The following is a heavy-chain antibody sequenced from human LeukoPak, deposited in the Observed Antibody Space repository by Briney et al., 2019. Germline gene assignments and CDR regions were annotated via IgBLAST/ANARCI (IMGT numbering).Heavy chain of an antibody. Sequence: GGSLRLSCAASGFTFSRYWMSWVRQAPGKGLEWVAVISYDGSNKYYADSVKGRFTISRDNSKNTLYLQMNSLRAEDTAVYYCAREDEGGLSISSFDYWGQGTLVTVSS. J-gene: IGHJ4*02. CDR3: AREDEGGLSISSFDY. V-gene: IGHV3-30-3*01. D-gene: IGHD3-16*01. CDR2: ISYDGSNK. CDR1: GFTFSRYW.